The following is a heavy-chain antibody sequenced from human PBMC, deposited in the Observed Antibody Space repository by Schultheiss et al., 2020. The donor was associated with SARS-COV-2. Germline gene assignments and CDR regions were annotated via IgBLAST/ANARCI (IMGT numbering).Heavy chain of an antibody. D-gene: IGHD5-18*01. CDR1: GFTFSSYG. CDR3: ARDPVGYSYGDY. J-gene: IGHJ4*02. Sequence: GESLKISCAASGFTFSSYGMHWVRQAPGKGLEWVSYISSSGSYIFYADSVRGRFTISRDNAKNSLYLQMNSLRAEDTAVYYCARDPVGYSYGDYWGQGTLVTVSS. V-gene: IGHV3-21*05. CDR2: ISSSGSYI.